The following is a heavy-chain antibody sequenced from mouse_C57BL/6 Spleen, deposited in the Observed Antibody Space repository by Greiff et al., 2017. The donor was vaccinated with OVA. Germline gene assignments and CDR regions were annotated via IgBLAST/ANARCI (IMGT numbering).Heavy chain of an antibody. CDR1: GYTFTSYT. CDR3: ARSDYDGYAMDY. J-gene: IGHJ4*01. CDR2: INPSSGYT. D-gene: IGHD2-4*01. Sequence: QVQLKESGAELARPGASVKMSCKASGYTFTSYTMHWVKQRPGPGLEWIGYINPSSGYTKYNQKFKDKATLTADKSSSTAYMQLSSLTSEDSAVYYCARSDYDGYAMDYWGQGTSVTVSS. V-gene: IGHV1-4*01.